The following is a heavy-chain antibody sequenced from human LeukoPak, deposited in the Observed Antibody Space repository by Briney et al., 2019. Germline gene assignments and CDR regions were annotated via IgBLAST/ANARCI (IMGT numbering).Heavy chain of an antibody. CDR3: AREDGDPRWLDP. CDR1: GGSISSYY. Sequence: PSETLSLTCSVSGGSISSYYWSWIRQPPGKRLEWIGDIHHSGSTHYNPSLKSRVTISMDTSKNQFSLKLSSVTAADTAVYYCAREDGDPRWLDPWGQGTLVTVSS. J-gene: IGHJ5*02. V-gene: IGHV4-59*01. CDR2: IHHSGST.